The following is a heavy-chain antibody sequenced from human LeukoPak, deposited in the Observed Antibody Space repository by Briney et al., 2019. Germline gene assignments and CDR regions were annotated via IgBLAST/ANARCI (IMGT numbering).Heavy chain of an antibody. D-gene: IGHD6-19*01. CDR2: IIPIFGTA. Sequence: SVKVSCKASGGTFSSYAISWVRQAPGQGLEWMGGIIPIFGTANYAQKFQGRVTITTDESTSTAYMELSSLRSEDTAVYYSARDRHRSGWYEVYWFDPWGQGTLVTVSS. CDR3: ARDRHRSGWYEVYWFDP. J-gene: IGHJ5*02. CDR1: GGTFSSYA. V-gene: IGHV1-69*05.